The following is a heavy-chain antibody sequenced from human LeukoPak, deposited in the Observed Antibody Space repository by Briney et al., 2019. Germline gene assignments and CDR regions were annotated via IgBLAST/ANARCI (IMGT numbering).Heavy chain of an antibody. V-gene: IGHV4-39*01. J-gene: IGHJ4*02. CDR3: ARRRGVYYFDY. D-gene: IGHD3-10*01. CDR1: GGSISSSNFS. Sequence: PSETLSLTCTVSGGSISSSNFSWGWIRQSPGKGLEWIGSIYYSGSTYYNASLKSRVTISVDTSKNQFSLRLSSVTATDTAVYYCARRRGVYYFDYWGQGTLVTVSS. CDR2: IYYSGST.